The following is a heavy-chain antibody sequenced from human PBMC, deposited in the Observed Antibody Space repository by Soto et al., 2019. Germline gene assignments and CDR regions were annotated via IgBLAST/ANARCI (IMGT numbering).Heavy chain of an antibody. Sequence: QVQLQQWGAGLLKPSETLSLTCAVYGGSFSGYYWSWIRQPPGKGLEWIGEINHSGSTNYNPSLKSRVTISVDTSKNQFSLKLSSVTAAETAGYYFARGPYGFWSGYPSKMGDVWGQGTTVTVSS. V-gene: IGHV4-34*01. CDR1: GGSFSGYY. CDR3: ARGPYGFWSGYPSKMGDV. D-gene: IGHD3-3*01. J-gene: IGHJ6*02. CDR2: INHSGST.